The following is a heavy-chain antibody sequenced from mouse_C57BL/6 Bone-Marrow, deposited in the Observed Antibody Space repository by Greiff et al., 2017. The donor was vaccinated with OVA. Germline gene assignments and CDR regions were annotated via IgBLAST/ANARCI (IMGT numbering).Heavy chain of an antibody. V-gene: IGHV5-15*04. CDR3: AVIYYDYDAFAY. D-gene: IGHD2-4*01. CDR1: GFTFSDYG. CDR2: ISNLAYSI. Sequence: EVKLVESGGGLVQPGGSLKLSCAASGFTFSDYGMAWVRQAPRKGPEWVAFISNLAYSIYYADTVTGRFTISRENAKNTLYLEMSSLRSEDTAMYYCAVIYYDYDAFAYWGQGTLVTVSA. J-gene: IGHJ3*01.